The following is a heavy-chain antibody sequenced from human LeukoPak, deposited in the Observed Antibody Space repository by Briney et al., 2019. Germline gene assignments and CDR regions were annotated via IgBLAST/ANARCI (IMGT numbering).Heavy chain of an antibody. D-gene: IGHD3-3*01. CDR3: ASDGGRLADFYFDS. J-gene: IGHJ4*02. V-gene: IGHV3-48*03. CDR2: IGFSVDTI. CDR1: GFSFSDYE. Sequence: PGGSLRLSCVASGFSFSDYEMNCLRQAPGKGLEWLSYIGFSVDTIHYAASVKGRFIISRDNAETTLYLQMNTLRAEDTAVYYCASDGGRLADFYFDSWGQGCLVTVSS.